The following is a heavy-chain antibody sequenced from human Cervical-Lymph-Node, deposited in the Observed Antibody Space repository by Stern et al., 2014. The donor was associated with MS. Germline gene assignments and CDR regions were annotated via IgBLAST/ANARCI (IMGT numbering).Heavy chain of an antibody. V-gene: IGHV5-51*01. CDR1: GYNFTSYW. CDR3: ARHCGFRPGCIDY. D-gene: IGHD2-21*01. CDR2: NYPGGSDT. Sequence: DVQLLESGAEVKKPGESLKISCKGSGYNFTSYWIGWVRQMPGKGLEWMGINYPGGSDTRYSPSFQGQVTISADKSISTAYLQWSSLKASDTAMYYCARHCGFRPGCIDYWGQGTLVTVSS. J-gene: IGHJ4*02.